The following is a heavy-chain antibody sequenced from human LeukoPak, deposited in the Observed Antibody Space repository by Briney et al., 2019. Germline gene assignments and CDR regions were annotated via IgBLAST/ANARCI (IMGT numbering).Heavy chain of an antibody. CDR1: GASISSSTYY. D-gene: IGHD3-10*01. CDR2: IYYSGRT. Sequence: SETLSLTCTVSGASISSSTYYWAWIRQPPGKGLEWIGTIYYSGRTYYNPSLQSRVTISLDTSKKHFSLKLSSVTAADTAVYYCARGDSMVRETYFYYMDVWGKGTTVTISS. CDR3: ARGDSMVRETYFYYMDV. V-gene: IGHV4-39*02. J-gene: IGHJ6*03.